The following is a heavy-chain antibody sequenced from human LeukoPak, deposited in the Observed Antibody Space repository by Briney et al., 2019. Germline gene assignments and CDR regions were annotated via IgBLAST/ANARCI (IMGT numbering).Heavy chain of an antibody. Sequence: TGGSLRLSCAASGFTFSSYGMHWVRQAPGKGLEWVAVIWYDGSNKYYADSAKGRFTISRDNSKNTLYLQMNSLRAEDTAVYYCAREPIAVAGTVYYYYYGMGVWGQGTTVTVSS. V-gene: IGHV3-33*01. CDR1: GFTFSSYG. J-gene: IGHJ6*02. CDR2: IWYDGSNK. CDR3: AREPIAVAGTVYYYYYGMGV. D-gene: IGHD6-19*01.